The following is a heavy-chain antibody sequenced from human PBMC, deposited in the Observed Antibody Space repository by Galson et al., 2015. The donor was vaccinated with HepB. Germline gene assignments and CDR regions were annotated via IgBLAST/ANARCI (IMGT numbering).Heavy chain of an antibody. CDR1: GFSLSTSEMC. J-gene: IGHJ4*02. V-gene: IGHV2-70*11. CDR3: ARSGYASGWYFYYFDS. CDR2: IDWDDDQ. D-gene: IGHD6-19*01. Sequence: PALVTPTQTLTLTCTFSGFSLSTSEMCVSWIRQAPGKALEWLARIDWDDDQYYYTSLKTRLTISKDPSKNQVVLTMTNMDPMDPGTYYCARSGYASGWYFYYFDSWGPGTLVTVSS.